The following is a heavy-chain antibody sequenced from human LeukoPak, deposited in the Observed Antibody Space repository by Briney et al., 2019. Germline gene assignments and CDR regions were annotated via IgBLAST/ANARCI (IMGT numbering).Heavy chain of an antibody. CDR3: VKDPGSSGSGYYDY. J-gene: IGHJ4*02. CDR2: ISSNGGST. Sequence: GGSLRLSCSASGFTLSNYAIHWVRQAPGKGLEYVSAISSNGGSTYYADSVKGRFTISRDNSKNTLYLQMSSLRPEDTAVYYCVKDPGSSGSGYYDYWGQGTLVTVSS. CDR1: GFTLSNYA. V-gene: IGHV3-64D*06. D-gene: IGHD6-19*01.